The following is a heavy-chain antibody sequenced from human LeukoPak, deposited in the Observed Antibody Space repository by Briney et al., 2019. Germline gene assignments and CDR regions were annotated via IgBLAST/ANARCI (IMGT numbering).Heavy chain of an antibody. CDR1: GYSFTSYW. Sequence: WESLKISCKGSGYSFTSYWISWVRQMPGKGLEWMGRIDPSDSYTNYSPSFQGHVTISADKSISTAYLQWSSLKASDTAMYYCARRGGRLDTYYDILTGYYGNAFDIWGQGTMVTVSS. CDR2: IDPSDSYT. D-gene: IGHD3-9*01. CDR3: ARRGGRLDTYYDILTGYYGNAFDI. V-gene: IGHV5-10-1*01. J-gene: IGHJ3*02.